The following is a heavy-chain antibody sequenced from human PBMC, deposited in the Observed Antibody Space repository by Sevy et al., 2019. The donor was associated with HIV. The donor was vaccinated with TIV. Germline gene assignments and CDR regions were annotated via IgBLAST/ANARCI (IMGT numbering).Heavy chain of an antibody. D-gene: IGHD6-19*01. Sequence: GGSLRLSCVVSGFTFSSYAMSWVRQAPGKGLEWVSAISGTGTSSYYAVFAKGRFTISRDNSKNTLYLQMSSLRVEDTAMYYCAKDPAAGDWYSNFQHWGQGTLVTVSS. CDR1: GFTFSSYA. CDR2: ISGTGTSS. CDR3: AKDPAAGDWYSNFQH. J-gene: IGHJ1*01. V-gene: IGHV3-23*01.